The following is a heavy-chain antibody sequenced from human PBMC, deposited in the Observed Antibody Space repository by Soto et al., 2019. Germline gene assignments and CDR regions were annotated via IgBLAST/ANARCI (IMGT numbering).Heavy chain of an antibody. Sequence: RGESLKISCKGSGDSFTSYWIGWVRQMPGKGLEWMGIIYPGDSDTRYSPSFQGQVTISADKSIGTAYLQRSSLKASDTALYYCPSPVDYGVGPGRWPNYYGMDVWGQGATATVAS. CDR3: PSPVDYGVGPGRWPNYYGMDV. CDR1: GDSFTSYW. V-gene: IGHV5-51*01. D-gene: IGHD4-17*01. J-gene: IGHJ6*02. CDR2: IYPGDSDT.